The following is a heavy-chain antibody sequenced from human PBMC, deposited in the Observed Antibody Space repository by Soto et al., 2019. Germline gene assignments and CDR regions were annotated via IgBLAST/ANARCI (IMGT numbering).Heavy chain of an antibody. Sequence: RPSVKVSCKASGGTFSSYAISWVRQAPGQGLEWMGGIIPIFGTANYAQKFQGRVTITADESTSTAYMELSSLRSEDTAVYYCATHWGDSSAGSDYWGQGTLVTVSS. J-gene: IGHJ4*02. CDR1: GGTFSSYA. D-gene: IGHD6-25*01. CDR3: ATHWGDSSAGSDY. V-gene: IGHV1-69*13. CDR2: IIPIFGTA.